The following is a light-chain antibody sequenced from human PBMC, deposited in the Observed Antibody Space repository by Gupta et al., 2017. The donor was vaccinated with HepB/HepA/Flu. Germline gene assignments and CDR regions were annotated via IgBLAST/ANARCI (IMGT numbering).Light chain of an antibody. V-gene: IGKV3-11*01. CDR3: QQRSNWPPWT. CDR1: QSVSSY. J-gene: IGKJ1*01. Sequence: EIVLTQSPATLSLSPGERATLSCRASQSVSSYLAWYQQKPGQAPRLLIYDASNRATGIPARFSGGGSGTDFTLIISSLEPEDFAVYYCQQRSNWPPWTFGQGTKVEIK. CDR2: DAS.